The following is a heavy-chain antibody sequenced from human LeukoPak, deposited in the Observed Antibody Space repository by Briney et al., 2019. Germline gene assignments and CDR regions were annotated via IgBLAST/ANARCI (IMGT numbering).Heavy chain of an antibody. CDR3: VTGIPKPANCSSSSCYKSHYYYMDV. J-gene: IGHJ6*03. CDR2: FDPEDGET. D-gene: IGHD2-2*02. CDR1: GYTLTELS. Sequence: ASVKVSCKVSGYTLTELSMYWGRQAPGNGLEWMGGFDPEDGETIYAQKIQGRVTMTEGTSTDTAYMELSSLRSEETAVYYCVTGIPKPANCSSSSCYKSHYYYMDVWGKGTTVTVSS. V-gene: IGHV1-24*01.